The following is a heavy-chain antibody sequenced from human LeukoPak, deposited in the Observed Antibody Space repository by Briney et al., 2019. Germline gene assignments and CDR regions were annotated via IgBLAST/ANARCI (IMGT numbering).Heavy chain of an antibody. CDR1: GFTFNRYG. D-gene: IGHD6-19*01. CDR2: ISAYNGDT. V-gene: IGHV1-18*01. CDR3: ARDPSNTSGRYAYFDY. Sequence: ASVKLSCKASGFTFNRYGISWGRQAPGQGLEWMGWISAYNGDTNYAQKFQGRVTMTTDTSTSTAYMELRSLISDDTAVYYCARDPSNTSGRYAYFDYWGQGTLVTVSS. J-gene: IGHJ4*02.